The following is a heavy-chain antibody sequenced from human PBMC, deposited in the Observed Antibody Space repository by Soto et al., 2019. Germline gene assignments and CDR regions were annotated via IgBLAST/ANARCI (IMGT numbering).Heavy chain of an antibody. Sequence: QVQVVESGGSVVQPGRSVRLSCAASGFTLSSCGKHWVRQAPGKGLEWVGVITYDGGSEHYADLVKGRFTISRDSSENTVYLQMNSLRVEDSAVYYCAKEQSSGYYRVVDYWGQGTLVTVSS. D-gene: IGHD6-19*01. V-gene: IGHV3-30*18. CDR2: ITYDGGSE. CDR1: GFTLSSCG. J-gene: IGHJ4*02. CDR3: AKEQSSGYYRVVDY.